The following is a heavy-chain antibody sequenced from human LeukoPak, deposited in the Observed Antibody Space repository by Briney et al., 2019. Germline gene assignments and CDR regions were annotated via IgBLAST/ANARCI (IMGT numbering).Heavy chain of an antibody. V-gene: IGHV4-4*07. Sequence: SETLSLTCTDSGGSISSYYWSWIRQPAGKGLDWIGRIYTSGSTNYNPSLKSRVTMSVDTSKNQFSLKLSSVTAADTAVYYCARKQQLVLVVDYWGQGTLVTVSS. CDR2: IYTSGST. CDR3: ARKQQLVLVVDY. CDR1: GGSISSYY. J-gene: IGHJ4*02. D-gene: IGHD6-13*01.